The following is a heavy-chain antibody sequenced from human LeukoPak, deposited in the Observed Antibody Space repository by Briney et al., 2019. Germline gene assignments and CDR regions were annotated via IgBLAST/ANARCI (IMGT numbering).Heavy chain of an antibody. CDR2: IYPGDSDT. J-gene: IGHJ4*02. V-gene: IGHV5-51*01. CDR3: ARIVSGEGFDY. CDR1: GYSFTSYW. D-gene: IGHD5/OR15-5a*01. Sequence: GESLKISCEVSGYSFTSYWIGWVRQMPGKGLEWMGMIYPGDSDTRYSPSFQGQVTISADKSISTAYLQWSSLKASDTAMYYCARIVSGEGFDYWGQGTLVTVSS.